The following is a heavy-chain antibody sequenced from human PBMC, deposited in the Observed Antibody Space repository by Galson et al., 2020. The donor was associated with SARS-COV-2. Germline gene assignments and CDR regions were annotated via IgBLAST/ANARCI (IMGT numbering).Heavy chain of an antibody. CDR1: GYTLTELS. Sequence: ASVKVSCKVSGYTLTELSMHWVRQAPGKGLEWMGGFDPEDGETIYAQKFQGRVTMTEDTSTDTAYMELSSLRSADTAVYYCATAPAAIATNWFDPWGQGTLVTVSS. J-gene: IGHJ5*02. V-gene: IGHV1-24*01. CDR3: ATAPAAIATNWFDP. D-gene: IGHD2-2*01. CDR2: FDPEDGET.